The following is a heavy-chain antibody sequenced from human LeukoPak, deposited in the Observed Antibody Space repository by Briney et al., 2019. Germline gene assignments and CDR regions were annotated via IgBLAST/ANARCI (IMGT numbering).Heavy chain of an antibody. V-gene: IGHV1-18*01. D-gene: IGHD2-2*01. Sequence: GASVKVSCKASGYTFTSYGISWVRQAPAQGLEWMGWISAYNGNTNYAQKLQGRVTMTTDTSTSTAYMELRSLRSDDTAVYYCARVGTIVVVPAAKSLDYWGQGTLVTVSS. CDR1: GYTFTSYG. CDR2: ISAYNGNT. J-gene: IGHJ4*02. CDR3: ARVGTIVVVPAAKSLDY.